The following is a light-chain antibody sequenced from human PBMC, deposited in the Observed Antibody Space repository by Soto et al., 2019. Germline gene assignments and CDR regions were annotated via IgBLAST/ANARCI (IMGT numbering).Light chain of an antibody. V-gene: IGLV3-21*02. CDR2: DDS. J-gene: IGLJ2*01. CDR3: QVWDIRSDHPVV. CDR1: NIGSKS. Sequence: SYELTQPPSVSVAPGQTARITCGGDNIGSKSVHWYQQKPGQAPVLVVYDDSDRPSGIPERFSGSISGNTATLTISRVDAGDEAGYYCQVWDIRSDHPVVFGGGTKVTVL.